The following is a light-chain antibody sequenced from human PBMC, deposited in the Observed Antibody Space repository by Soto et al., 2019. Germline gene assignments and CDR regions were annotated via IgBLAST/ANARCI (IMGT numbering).Light chain of an antibody. J-gene: IGKJ1*01. CDR2: GAA. Sequence: DILLTQSPGTLCLSPGERDTLSGRDSQSVSSSYLAWYQQRPGQANRIIIYGAASRATGIQDRFSGSGSGTAFVLTIRRLEPQDFAVYYCKQSGTSLGTFGPGTQLDLK. CDR3: KQSGTSLGT. CDR1: QSVSSSY. V-gene: IGKV3-20*01.